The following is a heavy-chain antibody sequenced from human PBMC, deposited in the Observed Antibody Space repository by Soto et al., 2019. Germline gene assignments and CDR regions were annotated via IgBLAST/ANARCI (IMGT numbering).Heavy chain of an antibody. CDR1: GGTFSPYT. D-gene: IGHD3-10*01. Sequence: QVQLVQSGAEVKKPGSSVKVSCQASGGTFSPYTINWVRQAPGQGLEWMGRIIPFHGVTNYAQKFQARVTISADKSTITAYMELSGLRFEDTAMYYCTRDWEITVSTWSFGGFWGRGTLVTVSS. CDR3: TRDWEITVSTWSFGGF. CDR2: IIPFHGVT. V-gene: IGHV1-69*08. J-gene: IGHJ4*02.